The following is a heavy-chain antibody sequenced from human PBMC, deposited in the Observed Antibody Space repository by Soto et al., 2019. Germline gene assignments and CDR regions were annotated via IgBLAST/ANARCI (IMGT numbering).Heavy chain of an antibody. Sequence: SETLSLTCTVSGGSISSSSYYWGWIRQPPGKGLEWIGSIYYSGSTYYNPSLKGRVTISVDTSKNQFSLKLSSVTAADTAVYYCARRSSSSRGNNWFDPWGQGTLVTVSS. CDR2: IYYSGST. V-gene: IGHV4-39*01. CDR3: ARRSSSSRGNNWFDP. J-gene: IGHJ5*02. CDR1: GGSISSSSYY. D-gene: IGHD6-6*01.